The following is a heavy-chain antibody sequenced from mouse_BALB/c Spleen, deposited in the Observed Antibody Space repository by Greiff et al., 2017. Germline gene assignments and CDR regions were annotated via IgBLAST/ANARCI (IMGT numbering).Heavy chain of an antibody. D-gene: IGHD2-1*01. J-gene: IGHJ4*01. CDR3: TRCGNYVPMDY. CDR2: IYPSDSYT. Sequence: QVQLQQPGAELVRPGASVKLSCKASGYTFTSYWINWVKQRPGQGLEWIGNIYPSDSYTNYNQKFKDKATLTVDKSSSTAYMQLSSPTSEDSAVYYCTRCGNYVPMDYWGQGTSVTVSS. CDR1: GYTFTSYW. V-gene: IGHV1-69*02.